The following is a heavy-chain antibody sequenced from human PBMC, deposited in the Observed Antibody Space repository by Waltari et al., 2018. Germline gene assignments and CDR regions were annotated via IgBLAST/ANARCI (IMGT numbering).Heavy chain of an antibody. D-gene: IGHD4-4*01. CDR3: AKDGLQYAFDY. J-gene: IGHJ4*02. V-gene: IGHV3-30*02. Sequence: QVQLVESGGGVVQPGGSLRLSCAASGFSFSSYGMHWVRQAPGKGLEWVAFRRNDGSNQYYADSVKGRFTISRDNSKNTLYLQMNSLRVEDTAVYYCAKDGLQYAFDYWGQGTLVTVAS. CDR2: RRNDGSNQ. CDR1: GFSFSSYG.